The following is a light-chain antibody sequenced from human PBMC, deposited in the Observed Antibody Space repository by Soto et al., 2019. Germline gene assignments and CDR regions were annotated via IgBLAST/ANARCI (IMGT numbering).Light chain of an antibody. Sequence: EIVLTQSPGTLSLSPGERATLSCRASQSVSSSNLAWYQQKAGQAPRLLIFGASSRATGIPDRFSGSGSGTDFTLTISRLEPEDFAVYYCQQYGSSRTTFGQVTKVEIK. CDR1: QSVSSSN. CDR3: QQYGSSRTT. CDR2: GAS. V-gene: IGKV3-20*01. J-gene: IGKJ1*01.